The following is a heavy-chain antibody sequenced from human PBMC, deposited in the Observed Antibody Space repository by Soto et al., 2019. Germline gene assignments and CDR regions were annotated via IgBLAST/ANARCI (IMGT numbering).Heavy chain of an antibody. CDR2: IWYDGNNK. D-gene: IGHD6-19*01. J-gene: IGHJ6*02. CDR1: GFTFSSYG. V-gene: IGHV3-33*01. CDR3: ARDGGAGYGMDV. Sequence: QVQLVESGGGVVQPGRSLRLSCAASGFTFSSYGMHWVRQAPGKGLEWVAVIWYDGNNKYYAGSVKGRFTNSRDNSKNTLYLQMNSLRAEDTAVYYCARDGGAGYGMDVWGQGTTVTVSS.